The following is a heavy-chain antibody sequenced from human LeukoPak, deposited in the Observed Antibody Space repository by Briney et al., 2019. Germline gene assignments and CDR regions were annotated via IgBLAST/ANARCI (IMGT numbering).Heavy chain of an antibody. CDR1: GFTFTTYW. Sequence: PGGSLRLSCAASGFTFTTYWMHWVRQAPGKGLVWVSRINSDGSDTTYADSVKGRFTISRDNAKKTLYLQMNSLRAEDTAVYYCARGTNGIWSFDYWGQGTLVTVSS. CDR3: ARGTNGIWSFDY. D-gene: IGHD2-8*01. CDR2: INSDGSDT. J-gene: IGHJ4*02. V-gene: IGHV3-74*01.